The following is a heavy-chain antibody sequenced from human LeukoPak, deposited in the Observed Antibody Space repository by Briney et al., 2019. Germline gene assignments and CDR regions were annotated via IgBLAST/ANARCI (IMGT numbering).Heavy chain of an antibody. Sequence: ASVKVSCKASGYTFTGYYMHWVRQAPGQGLEWMGRINPNSGGTNYAQKFQGRVTMTRDTSISTAYMELSRLRSDDTAVYYCAASFWSDYYINYWGQGTLVTVSS. V-gene: IGHV1-2*06. CDR3: AASFWSDYYINY. CDR1: GYTFTGYY. J-gene: IGHJ4*02. D-gene: IGHD3-3*01. CDR2: INPNSGGT.